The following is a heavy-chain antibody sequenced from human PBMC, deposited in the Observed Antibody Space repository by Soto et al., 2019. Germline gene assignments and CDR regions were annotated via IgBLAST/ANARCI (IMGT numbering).Heavy chain of an antibody. V-gene: IGHV3-33*01. D-gene: IGHD3-10*02. CDR2: IWYDGSNK. J-gene: IGHJ4*02. CDR1: GFTFSSYG. CDR3: ARDLGSGSYPDY. Sequence: QVQLVESGGGVVQPGRSLRLSCAASGFTFSSYGMHWVRQAPGKGLEWVAVIWYDGSNKYYADSVKGRFTIPRDNSKNTLYLQMNSLRAEDTAVYYCARDLGSGSYPDYWGQGSLDTVSS.